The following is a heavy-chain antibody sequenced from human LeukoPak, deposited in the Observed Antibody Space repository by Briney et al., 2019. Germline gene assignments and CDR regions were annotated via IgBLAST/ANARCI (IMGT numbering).Heavy chain of an antibody. D-gene: IGHD5-12*01. J-gene: IGHJ4*02. CDR3: ASSRLQGHSGYDYDDPYDY. V-gene: IGHV1-69*02. CDR2: IIPILGIA. CDR1: GGTFSSYT. Sequence: SVKVSCKXSGGTFSSYTISWVRQAPGQGLEWMGRIIPILGIANYAQKFQGRVTITADKSTSTAYMELSSLRSEDTAVYYCASSRLQGHSGYDYDDPYDYWGQGTLVTVSS.